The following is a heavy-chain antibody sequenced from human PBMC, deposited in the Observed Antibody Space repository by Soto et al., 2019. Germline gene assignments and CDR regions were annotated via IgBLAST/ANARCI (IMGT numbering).Heavy chain of an antibody. CDR3: GRVGYCGGGGCYGGLAP. J-gene: IGHJ5*02. Sequence: QVQLVQSGAEVKKPGASVKVSCKASGYIFTNYNINWVRQATGQGLEWMGWMNPNSGNTDYAQKFQGRVTMTRDTPKRPAYWGRSSLRSADTGVYNCGRVGYCGGGGCYGGLAPWGQGTLVTVS. V-gene: IGHV1-8*01. CDR1: GYIFTNYN. CDR2: MNPNSGNT. D-gene: IGHD2-21*01.